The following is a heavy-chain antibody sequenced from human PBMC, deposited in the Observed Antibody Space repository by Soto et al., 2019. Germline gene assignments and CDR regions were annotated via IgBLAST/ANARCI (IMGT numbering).Heavy chain of an antibody. D-gene: IGHD1-26*01. CDR2: IIPIFGTA. Sequence: QVQLVQSGAEVKKPGSSVKVSCKASGGTFSSYSINWVRQAPGQGIGWMGEIIPIFGTANFAQKFQGRVTVTADESPSTGYMELSSLRSEDTAVYYCARDGGRHSGGIDYWGQGTLVTVSS. J-gene: IGHJ4*02. V-gene: IGHV1-69*01. CDR3: ARDGGRHSGGIDY. CDR1: GGTFSSYS.